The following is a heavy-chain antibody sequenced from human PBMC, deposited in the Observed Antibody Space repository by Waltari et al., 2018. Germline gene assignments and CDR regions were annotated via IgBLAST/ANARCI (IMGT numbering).Heavy chain of an antibody. CDR2: SRDEGSGHTT. CDR1: GFTLSDHY. CDR3: ARGYSYASGAYCSDY. Sequence: EVQLVESGGGLVQPGGSLRLPCAASGFTLSDHYVDWVRQAPGRGLEWVGRSRDEGSGHTTEYAACVKGRFTISRDESKNSLYLQMNSLKTEDTAVYYCARGYSYASGAYCSDYWGQGALVTVSS. V-gene: IGHV3-72*01. D-gene: IGHD3-22*01. J-gene: IGHJ4*02.